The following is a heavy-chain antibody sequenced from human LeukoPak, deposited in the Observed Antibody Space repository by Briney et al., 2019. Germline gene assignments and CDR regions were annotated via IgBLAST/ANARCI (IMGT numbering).Heavy chain of an antibody. J-gene: IGHJ4*02. CDR2: IYYSAST. V-gene: IGHV4-39*07. CDR3: ARSDSGYEANDH. D-gene: IGHD5-12*01. Sequence: GWVRXPPXXGLEWIWSIYYSASTYYNPSLNSRVTISVDTSKNQFSLKLSSVTAADTAVYYCARSDSGYEANDHWGQGTLVTVSS.